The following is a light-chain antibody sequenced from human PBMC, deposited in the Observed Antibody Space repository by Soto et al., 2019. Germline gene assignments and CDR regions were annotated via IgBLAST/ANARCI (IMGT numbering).Light chain of an antibody. J-gene: IGKJ1*01. CDR2: DAS. Sequence: DIQMTQSPSTLSASVGDRVTITCRASQSVNSWLAWYQQKPGKAPKLLIYDASGLESGVPSRFSGSGSGTEFTLTISSLQPDDFATYYCQQYEGFSRTFGQGTKVDIK. V-gene: IGKV1-5*01. CDR1: QSVNSW. CDR3: QQYEGFSRT.